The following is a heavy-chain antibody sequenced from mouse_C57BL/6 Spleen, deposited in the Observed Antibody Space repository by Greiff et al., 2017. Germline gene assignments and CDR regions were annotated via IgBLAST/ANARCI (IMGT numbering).Heavy chain of an antibody. J-gene: IGHJ4*01. D-gene: IGHD1-1*01. Sequence: QVQLKESGPGLVQPSPSLSITCTVSGFSLTSYGVHWVRQRPGKGLEWLGVVWGGGSTDDNAAFISRLSISKDNSKGQVFFKMNSLQADDTAIYYCAKKSYYGSSGDAMDYWGQGTTVTVSS. CDR2: VWGGGST. CDR3: AKKSYYGSSGDAMDY. CDR1: GFSLTSYG. V-gene: IGHV2-4*01.